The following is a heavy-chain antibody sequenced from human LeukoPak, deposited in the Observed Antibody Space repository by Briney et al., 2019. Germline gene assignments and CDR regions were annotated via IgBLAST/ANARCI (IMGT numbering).Heavy chain of an antibody. CDR1: GYTFTSYD. CDR2: MNPNSGNT. Sequence: ASVKVSCKASGYTFTSYDINWVRQATGQGLEWMGWMNPNSGNTGYAQKFQGRVTITRNTSISTAYMELSSLRSEDTAVYYCARGSLTIFGVVIRTYYYYMDVWGKGTTVTVSS. CDR3: ARGSLTIFGVVIRTYYYYMDV. V-gene: IGHV1-8*03. J-gene: IGHJ6*03. D-gene: IGHD3-3*01.